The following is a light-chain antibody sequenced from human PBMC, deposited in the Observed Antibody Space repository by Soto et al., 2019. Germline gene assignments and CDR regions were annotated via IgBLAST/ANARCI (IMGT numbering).Light chain of an antibody. Sequence: DIQMTQSPSSLSAYVGDTVSVTCRSSQGIGNDLGLYQQKPGKAPKRLIYAASTLQVGVPSRFRGIGSGTEFTLTISGLQPEDLETSYCLQRNSRPINFGRGTKRDI. CDR1: QGIGND. J-gene: IGKJ2*01. CDR2: AAS. CDR3: LQRNSRPIN. V-gene: IGKV1-17*01.